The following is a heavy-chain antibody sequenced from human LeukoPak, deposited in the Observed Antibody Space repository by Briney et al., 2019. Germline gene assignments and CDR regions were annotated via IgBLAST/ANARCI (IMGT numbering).Heavy chain of an antibody. Sequence: GASVKVSCKASGYTFTSYSISWVRQAPGQGLEWMGWINPNSGGTNYAQKFQGRVTMTRDTSISTAYMELSRLRSDDTAVYYCARADPLDTAMPTDAFDIWGQGTMVTVSS. CDR3: ARADPLDTAMPTDAFDI. J-gene: IGHJ3*02. V-gene: IGHV1-2*02. CDR2: INPNSGGT. CDR1: GYTFTSYS. D-gene: IGHD5-18*01.